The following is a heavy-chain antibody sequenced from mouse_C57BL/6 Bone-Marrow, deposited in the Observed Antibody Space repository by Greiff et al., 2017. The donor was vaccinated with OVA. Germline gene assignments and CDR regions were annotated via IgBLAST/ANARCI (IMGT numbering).Heavy chain of an antibody. CDR1: GYTFTSYW. J-gene: IGHJ4*01. V-gene: IGHV1-64*01. CDR2: IHPNSGST. D-gene: IGHD1-1*01. Sequence: QVQLQQPGAELVKPGASVKLSCKASGYTFTSYWMHWVKQRPGQGLEWIGMIHPNSGSTNYNEKFKSKATLTVDKSSSTAYMQLSSLTSEDSAVYYCARRDYYGSSYGDYAMDYWGQGTSVTVSS. CDR3: ARRDYYGSSYGDYAMDY.